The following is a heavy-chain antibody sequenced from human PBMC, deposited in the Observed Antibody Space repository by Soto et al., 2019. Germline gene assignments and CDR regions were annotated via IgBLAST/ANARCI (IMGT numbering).Heavy chain of an antibody. CDR2: ISSSGSTI. CDR3: ARDGRYCSGGSCYTHMGYYYYYMDV. V-gene: IGHV3-11*01. Sequence: GGSLRLSCAASGFTFSDYYMSWIRQAPGKGLEWVSYISSSGSTIYYPDSVKGRFTTSRDNAKNSRYLQMNSLRAEDTAVYYFARDGRYCSGGSCYTHMGYYYYYMDVWGKGTTVTVSS. CDR1: GFTFSDYY. J-gene: IGHJ6*03. D-gene: IGHD2-15*01.